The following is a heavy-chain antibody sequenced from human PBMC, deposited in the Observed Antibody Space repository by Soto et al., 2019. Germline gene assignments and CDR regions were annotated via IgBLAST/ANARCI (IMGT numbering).Heavy chain of an antibody. V-gene: IGHV3-23*01. Sequence: EVQLLESGGDLVQPGGSLRLSCAASGFTFSSYAMNWVRQAPGKGLEWVSAISGSGGNTFYADSVKGRFTISRDNSKNTLFPQMHSLRAEDTAIYYLANLNSGSYSYHGMEGWGQGTTVTVSS. CDR3: ANLNSGSYSYHGMEG. D-gene: IGHD1-26*01. CDR1: GFTFSSYA. CDR2: ISGSGGNT. J-gene: IGHJ6*02.